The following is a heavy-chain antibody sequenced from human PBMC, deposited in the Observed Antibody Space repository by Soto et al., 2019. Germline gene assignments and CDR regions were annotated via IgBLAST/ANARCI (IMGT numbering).Heavy chain of an antibody. Sequence: ASETLSLTCAVSGGSISSGGYSWSWIRQPPGKGLEWIGYIYHSGSTYYNPSLKSRVTISVDRSKNQFSLKLSSVTAADTAVYYCARASGYSYGYFDYWGQGTLVTVSS. CDR3: ARASGYSYGYFDY. J-gene: IGHJ4*02. D-gene: IGHD5-18*01. CDR2: IYHSGST. V-gene: IGHV4-30-2*01. CDR1: GGSISSGGYS.